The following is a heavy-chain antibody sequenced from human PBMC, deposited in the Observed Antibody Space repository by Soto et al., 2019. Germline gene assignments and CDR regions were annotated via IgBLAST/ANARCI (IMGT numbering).Heavy chain of an antibody. Sequence: ASVKVSCKAPGYTFTSYGMSWVRQAPGEGLEWMGWISAYNGNTNYAQKLQGRVTMTTDTSTSTAYMELRSLRSDDTAVYYCARDGGYCSSTSCYTPYYYYGMDVWGQGTTVTVSS. D-gene: IGHD2-2*02. CDR2: ISAYNGNT. CDR3: ARDGGYCSSTSCYTPYYYYGMDV. V-gene: IGHV1-18*01. CDR1: GYTFTSYG. J-gene: IGHJ6*02.